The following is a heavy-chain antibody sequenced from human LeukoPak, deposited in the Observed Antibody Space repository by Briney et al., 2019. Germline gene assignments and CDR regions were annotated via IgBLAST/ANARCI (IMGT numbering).Heavy chain of an antibody. CDR2: IIPILGTA. J-gene: IGHJ4*02. CDR3: ASNLGNYDSSGYYVY. V-gene: IGHV1-69*11. CDR1: GGTFSSYA. D-gene: IGHD3-22*01. Sequence: SVKVSCKASGGTFSSYAISWVRQAPGQGLEWMGRIIPILGTANYAQKFQGRVTITTDESTSTAYMELSSLRSEDTAVYYCASNLGNYDSSGYYVYWGQGTLVTVSS.